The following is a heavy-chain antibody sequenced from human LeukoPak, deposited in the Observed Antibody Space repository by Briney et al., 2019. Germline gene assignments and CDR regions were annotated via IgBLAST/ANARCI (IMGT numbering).Heavy chain of an antibody. CDR2: INPSGGST. CDR3: ARDLGGSGPNDAFDI. V-gene: IGHV1-46*01. Sequence: AASVKVSCKASGYTFTSYYMHWVRQAPGQGLEWMGIINPSGGSTSYAQKFQGRVTMTRDMSTSTVYMELSSLRSEDTAVYYCARDLGGSGPNDAFDIWGQGTMVTVSS. CDR1: GYTFTSYY. D-gene: IGHD3-16*01. J-gene: IGHJ3*02.